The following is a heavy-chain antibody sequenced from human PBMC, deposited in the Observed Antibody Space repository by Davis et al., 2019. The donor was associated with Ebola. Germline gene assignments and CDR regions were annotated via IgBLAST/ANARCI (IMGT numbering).Heavy chain of an antibody. V-gene: IGHV4-59*12. CDR1: GGSISSYY. Sequence: SETLSLTCTVSGGSISSYYWSWIRQPPGKGLEWIGSIYYSGSTNYNPSLKSRVTISVDTSKNQFSLKLSSVTAADTAVYYCARGPSIRGFDYWGQGTLVTVSS. D-gene: IGHD3-10*01. CDR2: IYYSGST. J-gene: IGHJ4*02. CDR3: ARGPSIRGFDY.